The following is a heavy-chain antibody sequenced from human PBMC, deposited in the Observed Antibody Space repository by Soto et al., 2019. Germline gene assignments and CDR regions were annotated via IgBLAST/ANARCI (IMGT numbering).Heavy chain of an antibody. D-gene: IGHD6-13*01. V-gene: IGHV1-24*01. CDR2: FDPEDGET. CDR3: AAPPPGNVYFNH. CDR1: GYTLTELS. Sequence: ASVKVSCKVSGYTLTELSMHWVRQAPGKGLEWMGGFDPEDGETIYAQKFQGRVTMTEDTSTDTAYMELNSLRVEDTAVYYCAAPPPGNVYFNHGGQGALVTVSS. J-gene: IGHJ1*01.